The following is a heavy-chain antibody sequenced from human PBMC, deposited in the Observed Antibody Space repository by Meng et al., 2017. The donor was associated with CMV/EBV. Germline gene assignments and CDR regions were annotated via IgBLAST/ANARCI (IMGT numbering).Heavy chain of an antibody. CDR3: ARDGPVTMIVVGNWFDP. CDR2: IYYSGST. Sequence: SETLSLTCAVYGGSFSGYYWSWIRQPPGKGLEWIGSIYYSGSTYYNPSLKSRVTISVDTSKNQFSLKLSSVTAADTAVYYCARDGPVTMIVVGNWFDPWGQGTLVTVSS. V-gene: IGHV4-34*01. J-gene: IGHJ5*02. CDR1: GGSFSGYY. D-gene: IGHD3-22*01.